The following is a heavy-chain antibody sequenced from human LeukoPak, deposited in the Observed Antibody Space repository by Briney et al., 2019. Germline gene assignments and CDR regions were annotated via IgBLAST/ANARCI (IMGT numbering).Heavy chain of an antibody. CDR3: MTDGDKWNDFEY. Sequence: QTGGSQRLSCAASGLSISNFWMHWVRQAPGKGLEWVAIIDKNGNEIKYVDSVKGRFTLSRDNAKNSVYLQMNSLRTEDTALYYCMTDGDKWNDFEYWGQGTLVTVSS. CDR1: GLSISNFW. V-gene: IGHV3-7*01. D-gene: IGHD1-1*01. CDR2: IDKNGNEI. J-gene: IGHJ4*02.